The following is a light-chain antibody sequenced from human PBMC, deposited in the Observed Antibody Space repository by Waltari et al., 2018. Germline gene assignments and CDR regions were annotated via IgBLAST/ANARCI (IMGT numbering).Light chain of an antibody. Sequence: TQDPAVSVAMGQTVRITCQGDRLRSYYASWYRQRPGQAPILVMYDKNNRPSGVPDRFSGSSSDNTASLTITGAQAEDEAYYYCHSRDASGVGGTFGGGTKLTVL. CDR3: HSRDASGVGGT. CDR2: DKN. J-gene: IGLJ3*02. CDR1: RLRSYY. V-gene: IGLV3-19*01.